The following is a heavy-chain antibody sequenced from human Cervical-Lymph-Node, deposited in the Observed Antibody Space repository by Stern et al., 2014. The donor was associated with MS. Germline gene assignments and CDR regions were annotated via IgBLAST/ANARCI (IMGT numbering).Heavy chain of an antibody. CDR2: IYYSGST. V-gene: IGHV4-39*01. CDR3: ARWAYSSGWYNWFDP. J-gene: IGHJ5*02. CDR1: GGSISSSSYY. Sequence: QVQLQESGPGLVKPSETLSLTCTVSGGSISSSSYYWGWIRPPPGKGLERIGCIYYSGSTYYNPSLKRRVIISVDTSKNQFSLKLRSVTAADTAVYYCARWAYSSGWYNWFDPWGQGTLVTVSS. D-gene: IGHD3-22*01.